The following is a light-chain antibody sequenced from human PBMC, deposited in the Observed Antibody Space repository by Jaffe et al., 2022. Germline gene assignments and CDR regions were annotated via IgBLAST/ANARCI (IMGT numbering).Light chain of an antibody. V-gene: IGKV1-NL1*01. CDR2: AAS. J-gene: IGKJ3*01. CDR1: QVISNS. Sequence: DIQMTQSPSSLSASVGGRVTITCRASQVISNSLAWYQQIPGKAPKLLLYAASRLVSGVPSRFSGSGSGTDYTLTIDNLQPEDFATYYCQQYYSTPPLFTFGPGTKVEIK. CDR3: QQYYSTPPLFT.